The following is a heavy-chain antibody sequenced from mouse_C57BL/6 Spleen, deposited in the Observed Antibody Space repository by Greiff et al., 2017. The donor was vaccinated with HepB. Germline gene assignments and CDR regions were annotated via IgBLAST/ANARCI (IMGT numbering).Heavy chain of an antibody. CDR2: IHPNSGST. D-gene: IGHD4-1*01. Sequence: QVQLQQSGAELVKPGASVKLSCKASGYTFTSYWMHWVKQRPGQGLEWIGMIHPNSGSTNYNEKFKSKATLTVDKSSSTAYMQLSSLTSEDSAVYYCAREGTDWEYFDYWGQGTTLTVSS. CDR3: AREGTDWEYFDY. V-gene: IGHV1-64*01. CDR1: GYTFTSYW. J-gene: IGHJ2*01.